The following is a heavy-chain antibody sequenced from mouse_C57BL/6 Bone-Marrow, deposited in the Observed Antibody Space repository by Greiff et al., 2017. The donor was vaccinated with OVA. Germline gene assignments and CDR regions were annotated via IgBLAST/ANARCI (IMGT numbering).Heavy chain of an antibody. CDR1: GFTFSSYD. J-gene: IGHJ4*01. CDR3: ARDRDGYFAMDY. D-gene: IGHD2-3*01. CDR2: ISDGGSYT. V-gene: IGHV5-4*01. Sequence: EVMLVESGGGLVKPGGSLKLSCAASGFTFSSYDMSWVRQTPEKRLEWVATISDGGSYTYYPDNVKGRFTISRDNAKNNLYLQMSHLKSEDTAMYYCARDRDGYFAMDYWGQGTSVTVSS.